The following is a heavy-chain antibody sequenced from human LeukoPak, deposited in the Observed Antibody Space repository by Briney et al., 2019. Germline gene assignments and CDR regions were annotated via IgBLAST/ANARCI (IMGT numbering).Heavy chain of an antibody. CDR2: IYYSGST. Sequence: TSETLSLTCTVSGGSISSSSYYWGWIRQPPGKGLEWIGSIYYSGSTYYNPSLKSRVTISVDTSKNQFSLKLSSVTAADTAVYYCARHYGDYGRWIDYWGQGTLVTVSS. V-gene: IGHV4-39*01. D-gene: IGHD4-17*01. CDR1: GGSISSSSYY. CDR3: ARHYGDYGRWIDY. J-gene: IGHJ4*02.